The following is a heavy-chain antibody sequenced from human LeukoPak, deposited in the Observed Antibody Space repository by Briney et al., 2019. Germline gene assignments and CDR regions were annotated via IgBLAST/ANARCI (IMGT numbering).Heavy chain of an antibody. CDR1: GFTFSSYS. CDR3: ARGGKWSPRGRFDP. Sequence: GGSLRLSCAASGFTFSSYSMNWVRQAPGKGLEWVSSISSSSSYIYYADSVKGRFTISRDNAKNSLYLQMNSLRAEDTAVYYCARGGKWSPRGRFDPWGQGTLVTVSS. V-gene: IGHV3-21*01. D-gene: IGHD2-8*01. J-gene: IGHJ5*02. CDR2: ISSSSSYI.